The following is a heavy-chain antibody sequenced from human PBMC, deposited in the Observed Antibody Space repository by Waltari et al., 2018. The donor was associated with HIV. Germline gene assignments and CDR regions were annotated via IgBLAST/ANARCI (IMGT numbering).Heavy chain of an antibody. D-gene: IGHD2-2*02. Sequence: QLQLQESGSGLVKPSQTLSLTCAVSGGSISSGGYSWSWIRQPPGKGLEWIGYIYHSGSTYYNPSLKSRVTISVDRSKNQFSLKLSSVTTADTAVYYCARAWDIVVVPAAIPPDAFDIWGQGTMVTVSS. CDR1: GGSISSGGYS. J-gene: IGHJ3*02. CDR3: ARAWDIVVVPAAIPPDAFDI. CDR2: IYHSGST. V-gene: IGHV4-30-2*01.